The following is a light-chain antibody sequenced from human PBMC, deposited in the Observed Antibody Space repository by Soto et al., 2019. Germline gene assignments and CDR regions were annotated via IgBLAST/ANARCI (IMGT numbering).Light chain of an antibody. CDR3: QTWGTGPVV. J-gene: IGLJ2*01. CDR2: LNSDGSH. V-gene: IGLV4-69*01. Sequence: QAVVTQSPSASASLGASVKLTCTLSCGHSSYAIAWHQQQPEKGPRYLKKLNSDGSHSKGDGIPDRFSGSSSGAERYLTISSLQSEDEADYYCQTWGTGPVVFGGGTKLTVL. CDR1: CGHSSYA.